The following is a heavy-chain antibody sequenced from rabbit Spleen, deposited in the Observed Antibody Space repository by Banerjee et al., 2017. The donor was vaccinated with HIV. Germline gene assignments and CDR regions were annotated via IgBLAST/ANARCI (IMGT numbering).Heavy chain of an antibody. CDR1: EFSFSSGYD. V-gene: IGHV1S40*01. CDR2: IYAGSGGSA. D-gene: IGHD4-1*01. J-gene: IGHJ4*01. CDR3: ARETSSGWGIISFYFSL. Sequence: QSLEESGGGLVKPGASLTLTCKASEFSFSSGYDMCWVRQAPGKGLEWIACIYAGSGGSAYYASWAKGRFTISKTSSTTVTLQMTSLTAADTATYFCARETSSGWGIISFYFSLWGPGTLVTVS.